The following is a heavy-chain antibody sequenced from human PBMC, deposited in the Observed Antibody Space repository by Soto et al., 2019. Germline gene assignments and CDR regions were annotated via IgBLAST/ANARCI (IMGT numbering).Heavy chain of an antibody. Sequence: GGSLRLSCAASGFTFDDYAMHWVRQAPGKGLEWVSGISWNSGSIGYADSVKGRFTISRDNSKNSLYLQMNSLRAEDTALYYCAKGWVPAATYYYYGMDDWGQGTTVTV. V-gene: IGHV3-9*01. CDR3: AKGWVPAATYYYYGMDD. D-gene: IGHD2-2*01. J-gene: IGHJ6*02. CDR2: ISWNSGSI. CDR1: GFTFDDYA.